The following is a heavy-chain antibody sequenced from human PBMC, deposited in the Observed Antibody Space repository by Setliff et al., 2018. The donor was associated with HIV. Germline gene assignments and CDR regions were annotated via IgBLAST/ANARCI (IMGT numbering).Heavy chain of an antibody. V-gene: IGHV4-39*07. Sequence: PSETLSLTCTVSGGSISSSSYYWDWIRQPPGKGLEWIGSVFYSGSTYYKPSLKSRVTISVDTSKNQFSLKLSSVTAADTAVYYCARKGYCSSSGCPTPFDFWGQGTPVTVSS. CDR3: ARKGYCSSSGCPTPFDF. CDR1: GGSISSSSYY. J-gene: IGHJ4*02. D-gene: IGHD2-2*01. CDR2: VFYSGST.